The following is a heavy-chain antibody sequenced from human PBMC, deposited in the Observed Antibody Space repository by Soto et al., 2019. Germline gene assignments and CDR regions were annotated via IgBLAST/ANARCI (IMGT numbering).Heavy chain of an antibody. D-gene: IGHD2-8*02. Sequence: QLQVQESGPGLVKPSETLSLTCTVSGGAIRSHSYYWGWIRQPPGKGLEWIGSIYSTGSTSYNPSLKIRVTMSIDTSRNQFFLNLVSVTSADTAINSCARHESDISLLVFAWGQGTLVTVPS. CDR2: IYSTGST. V-gene: IGHV4-39*01. CDR3: ARHESDISLLVFA. CDR1: GGAIRSHSYY. J-gene: IGHJ5*02.